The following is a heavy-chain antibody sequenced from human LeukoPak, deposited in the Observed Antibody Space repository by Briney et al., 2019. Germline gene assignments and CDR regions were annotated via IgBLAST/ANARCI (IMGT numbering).Heavy chain of an antibody. CDR1: GGTFSSYA. D-gene: IGHD1-26*01. CDR3: ARDGVGATQFDY. V-gene: IGHV1-69*05. Sequence: SVKVSCKASGGTFSSYAISWVRQAPGQGLEWMGRIIPIFGTANYAQKFQGRVTITTDGSTSTAYMELSSLRFEDTAVYYCARDGVGATQFDYWGQGTLLTVSS. CDR2: IIPIFGTA. J-gene: IGHJ4*02.